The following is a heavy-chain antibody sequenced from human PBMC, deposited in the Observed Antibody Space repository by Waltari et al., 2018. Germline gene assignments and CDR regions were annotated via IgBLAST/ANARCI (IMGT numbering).Heavy chain of an antibody. V-gene: IGHV1-46*01. Sequence: QVQLVQSGAEVKKPGASVKVSCKASGYTFTSYYMHWVRQAPGQGLAWMGIINPRGGRTSYAQKFQGRVTMTRETSTSAVYMEVSSLRSEDTAVYYCAREWESEGSGSYYKGGNWFDPWGQGTLVTVSS. J-gene: IGHJ5*02. D-gene: IGHD3-10*01. CDR1: GYTFTSYY. CDR2: INPRGGRT. CDR3: AREWESEGSGSYYKGGNWFDP.